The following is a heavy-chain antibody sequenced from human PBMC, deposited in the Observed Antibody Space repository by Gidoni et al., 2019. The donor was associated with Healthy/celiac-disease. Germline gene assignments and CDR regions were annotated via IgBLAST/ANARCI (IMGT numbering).Heavy chain of an antibody. V-gene: IGHV3-64D*06. CDR1: GFTFSSYA. CDR3: AKAGRERGGGFDY. D-gene: IGHD1-1*01. CDR2: ISSNGGST. Sequence: EVQLVVSGGACVQPGGSLSCSCPASGFTFSSYAMHWARKDPGKGLEYVSVISSNGGSTYYADSVKGRFTISRDNSKTTLYLQRSSLRAEDTAVYYCAKAGRERGGGFDYWGQGTLVTVSS. J-gene: IGHJ4*02.